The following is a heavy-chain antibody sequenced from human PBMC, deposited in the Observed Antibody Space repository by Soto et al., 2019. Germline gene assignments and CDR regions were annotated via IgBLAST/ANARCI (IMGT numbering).Heavy chain of an antibody. D-gene: IGHD2-2*01. V-gene: IGHV1-69*02. CDR3: AGLCSSNSCSPFDI. J-gene: IGHJ3*02. CDR2: IIPILGIA. CDR1: GGTFSSYT. Sequence: QVQLVQSGAEVKKPGSSVKVSCKASGGTFSSYTISWVRQAPGQGLEWMGRIIPILGIANYAQKFQGRVTITADKSTSTAYMELGSLRSEYTAVYYCAGLCSSNSCSPFDIWGQGTMVTVSS.